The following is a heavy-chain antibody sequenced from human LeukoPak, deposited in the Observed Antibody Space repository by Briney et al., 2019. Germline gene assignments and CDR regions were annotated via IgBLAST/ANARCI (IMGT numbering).Heavy chain of an antibody. CDR2: IYSGGST. D-gene: IGHD5-12*01. CDR1: GFTVSSNY. Sequence: GGSLRLSCAASGFTVSSNYMSWVRQAPGKGLEWVSVIYSGGSTYYADSVKCRFTISRDNSKNTLYLQMNSLRAEDTAVYYCARDSGYDSPVDYWGQGTLVTVSS. V-gene: IGHV3-66*02. CDR3: ARDSGYDSPVDY. J-gene: IGHJ4*02.